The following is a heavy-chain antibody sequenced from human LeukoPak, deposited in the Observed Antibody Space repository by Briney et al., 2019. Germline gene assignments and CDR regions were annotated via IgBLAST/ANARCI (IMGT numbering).Heavy chain of an antibody. J-gene: IGHJ6*03. CDR2: IIPIFGTA. V-gene: IGHV1-69*05. CDR1: GGTFSSYA. D-gene: IGHD5/OR15-5a*01. Sequence: ASVKVSCKASGGTFSSYAISWVRQAPGQGLEWMGGIIPIFGTANYAQKFQGRVTITTDESTSTAYMELSSLRSEDTAVYYCARDLDRPERPIYDGYYYYMDVWGKGTTVTVSS. CDR3: ARDLDRPERPIYDGYYYYMDV.